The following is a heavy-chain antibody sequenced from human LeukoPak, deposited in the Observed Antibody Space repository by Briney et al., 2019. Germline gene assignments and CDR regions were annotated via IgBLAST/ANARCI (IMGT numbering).Heavy chain of an antibody. CDR3: ARGCSAGTPHNWFDP. CDR2: ISYDGSNK. Sequence: PGRSLRLSCAASGFTFSSYGMHWVRQAPGKGLEWVAVISYDGSNKYYADSVKGRFTISRDNSKNTLYLQMNSLRAEDTAVYYCARGCSAGTPHNWFDPWGQGTLVTVSS. CDR1: GFTFSSYG. D-gene: IGHD6-13*01. J-gene: IGHJ5*02. V-gene: IGHV3-30*03.